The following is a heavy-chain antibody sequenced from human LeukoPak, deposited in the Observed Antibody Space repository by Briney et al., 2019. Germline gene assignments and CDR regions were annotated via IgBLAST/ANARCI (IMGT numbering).Heavy chain of an antibody. V-gene: IGHV4-59*01. D-gene: IGHD1-1*01. CDR1: GGAISSYY. J-gene: IGHJ6*03. Sequence: PSETLSLTCTVSGGAISSYYWTWIRQPPGKGLEWSVIIYYSWSTNYNPSLKSRVTISVDTSNHQFSLKLSAVTAADTAVYDWARGGPTQYYYYYYYMDVWGKGTTVTVSS. CDR3: ARGGPTQYYYYYYYMDV. CDR2: IYYSWST.